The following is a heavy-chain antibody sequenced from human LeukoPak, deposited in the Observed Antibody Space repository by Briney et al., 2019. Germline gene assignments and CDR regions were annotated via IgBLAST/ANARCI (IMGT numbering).Heavy chain of an antibody. CDR1: GFTFSSYW. CDR2: IKQDGSEK. D-gene: IGHD2-2*01. J-gene: IGHJ6*02. CDR3: ASGCSSTSCYPNTQYYYYGMDV. Sequence: GGSLRLSCAASGFTFSSYWMSWVRQAPGKGLEWVANIKQDGSEKYYADSVKGRFTISRDNSKNTLYLQMDSLRAEDTAVYYCASGCSSTSCYPNTQYYYYGMDVWGQGTTVTVSS. V-gene: IGHV3-7*01.